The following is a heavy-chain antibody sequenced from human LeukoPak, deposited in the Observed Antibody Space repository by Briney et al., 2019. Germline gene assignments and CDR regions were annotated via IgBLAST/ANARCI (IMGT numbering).Heavy chain of an antibody. CDR3: ARDGGAFDY. CDR1: GFTFSSYA. V-gene: IGHV3-30-3*01. J-gene: IGHJ4*02. CDR2: ISYDGSNK. Sequence: GGSLRLSCAASGFTFSSYAMHWVRQAPGKGPEWVAVISYDGSNKYYADSVKGRFTISRDNSKNTLYLQMNSLRAEDTAVYYCARDGGAFDYWGQGTLVTVSS. D-gene: IGHD3-3*01.